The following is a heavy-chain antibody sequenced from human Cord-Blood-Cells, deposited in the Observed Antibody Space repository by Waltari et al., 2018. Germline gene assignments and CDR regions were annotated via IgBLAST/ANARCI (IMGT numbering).Heavy chain of an antibody. J-gene: IGHJ3*02. V-gene: IGHV1-69*01. CDR3: ARGGVGATTAFDI. CDR1: GGTFSSYA. CDR2: IIPIFGTA. D-gene: IGHD1-26*01. Sequence: KKPGSSVKVSCKASGGTFSSYAISWVRQAPGQGLEWMGGIIPIFGTANYAQKFQGRVTITADESTSTAYMELSSLRSADTAVYYCARGGVGATTAFDIWGQGTMVTVSS.